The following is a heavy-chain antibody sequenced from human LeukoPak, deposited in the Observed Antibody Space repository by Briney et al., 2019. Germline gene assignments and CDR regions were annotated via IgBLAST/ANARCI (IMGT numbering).Heavy chain of an antibody. J-gene: IGHJ4*02. CDR1: GFTVRDNY. D-gene: IGHD2-8*01. CDR2: LYSGGAA. Sequence: PGGSLRLSCAVSGFTVRDNYLNWVRQTPGGGLECVSVLYSGGAAYYADSVKGRFTISRDTSKNTLSLQMNSLRVEDTALYYCASTLGFCADGVCYKGRYFDHWGQGTLVTVSS. V-gene: IGHV3-53*01. CDR3: ASTLGFCADGVCYKGRYFDH.